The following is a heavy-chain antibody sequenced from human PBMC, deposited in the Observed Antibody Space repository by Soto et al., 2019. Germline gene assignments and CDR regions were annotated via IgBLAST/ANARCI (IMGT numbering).Heavy chain of an antibody. J-gene: IGHJ3*02. D-gene: IGHD3-22*01. CDR2: ISGSGGST. CDR1: GFTFSSYA. Sequence: XGFLRLYCAASGFTFSSYAMSWVRQAPGKGLEWVSAISGSGGSTYYADSVKGRFTISRDNSKNTLYLQMNSLRAEDTAVYYCAKDIITMIVVVMGAFDIWGQGTMVTVPS. V-gene: IGHV3-23*01. CDR3: AKDIITMIVVVMGAFDI.